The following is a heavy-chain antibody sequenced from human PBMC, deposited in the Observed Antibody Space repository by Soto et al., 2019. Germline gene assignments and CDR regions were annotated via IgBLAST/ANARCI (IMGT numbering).Heavy chain of an antibody. CDR2: ISGSGGST. D-gene: IGHD2-2*01. CDR1: GFTFSSYA. V-gene: IGHV3-23*01. Sequence: GGSLRLSCAASGFTFSSYAMSWVRQAPGKGLEWVSAISGSGGSTYYADSVKGRFTISRDNSKNTLYLQMNSLRAEDTAVYYCAKGTCSSTSCLYYYYYYYMDVWGKGTTVTVSS. CDR3: AKGTCSSTSCLYYYYYYYMDV. J-gene: IGHJ6*03.